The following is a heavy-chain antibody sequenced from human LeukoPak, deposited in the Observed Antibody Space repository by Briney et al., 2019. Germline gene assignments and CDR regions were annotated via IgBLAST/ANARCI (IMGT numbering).Heavy chain of an antibody. J-gene: IGHJ3*02. CDR3: ARLKPKYSSSWYAFDI. V-gene: IGHV4-38-2*02. CDR2: IYHSGST. D-gene: IGHD6-13*01. CDR1: DYSISNGYF. Sequence: PSETLSLTCTVSDYSISNGYFWGWIRQPPGKGLEWIGGIYHSGSTYYNPSLKSRVTISVDTSKNQFSLKLRSVTAADTAVYYCARLKPKYSSSWYAFDIWGQGTMVTVSS.